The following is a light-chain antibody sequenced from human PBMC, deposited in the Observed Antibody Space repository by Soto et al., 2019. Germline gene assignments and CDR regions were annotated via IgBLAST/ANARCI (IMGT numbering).Light chain of an antibody. Sequence: QSALTQPPSASGSPGQSVTISCIGTSSDVGGSNFVSWYQQHPGKPPKLIIYDVATRPSGVSNRFSGSKSGSTASLIISRLQTEDEADYYCVSFTSSTTYVFGSGTKLTVL. CDR1: SSDVGGSNF. CDR2: DVA. J-gene: IGLJ1*01. CDR3: VSFTSSTTYV. V-gene: IGLV2-14*03.